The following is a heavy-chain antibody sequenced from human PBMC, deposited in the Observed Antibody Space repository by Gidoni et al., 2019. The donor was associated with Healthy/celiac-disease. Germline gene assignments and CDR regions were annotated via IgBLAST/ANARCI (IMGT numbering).Heavy chain of an antibody. Sequence: SSYGMHWVRQAPGKGLEWVAVIWYDGSNKYYADSVKGRFTISRDNSKNTLYLQMNSLRAEDTAVYYCAREGGSGWVSKGPFDYWGQGTLVTVSS. D-gene: IGHD6-19*01. CDR3: AREGGSGWVSKGPFDY. V-gene: IGHV3-33*01. CDR1: SSYG. J-gene: IGHJ4*02. CDR2: IWYDGSNK.